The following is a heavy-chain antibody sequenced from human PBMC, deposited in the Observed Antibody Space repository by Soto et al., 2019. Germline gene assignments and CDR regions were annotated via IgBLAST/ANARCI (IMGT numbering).Heavy chain of an antibody. CDR2: ISTYYGNT. Sequence: QFQLVRSGTEVKEPGASVKVSCKASGYTFTNHAISWVRQAPGQGLEWVGWISTYYGNTNYAQKFQDRVTMTTDTSTSTAYMELRSLRSDDTAVYYCARDRYFVAVAAFLGLDVWGQGTTITVSS. CDR1: GYTFTNHA. CDR3: ARDRYFVAVAAFLGLDV. V-gene: IGHV1-18*01. J-gene: IGHJ6*02. D-gene: IGHD6-19*01.